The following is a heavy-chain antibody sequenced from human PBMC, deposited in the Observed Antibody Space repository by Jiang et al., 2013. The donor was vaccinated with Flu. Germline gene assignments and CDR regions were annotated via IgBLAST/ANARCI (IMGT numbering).Heavy chain of an antibody. J-gene: IGHJ4*02. CDR1: GGSISSYY. Sequence: SETLSLTCTVSGGSISSYYWSWIRQPPGKGLEWIGYIYYSGSTNYNPSLKSRVTISVDKSKNQFSLKLTSVTAADTAVYYCVRDYSAYSRLDYWGQGTLVTVSS. D-gene: IGHD3-22*01. CDR3: VRDYSAYSRLDY. CDR2: IYYSGST. V-gene: IGHV4-59*12.